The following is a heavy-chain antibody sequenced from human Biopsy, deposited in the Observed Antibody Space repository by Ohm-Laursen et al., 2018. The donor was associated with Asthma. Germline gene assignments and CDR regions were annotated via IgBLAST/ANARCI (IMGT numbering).Heavy chain of an antibody. V-gene: IGHV1-69*13. CDR3: ARVDAIMISGDFYFYSGFDL. CDR1: GGTFRTYA. D-gene: IGHD3-16*01. J-gene: IGHJ6*02. CDR2: IIPMYGVP. Sequence: SVKVSCKSPGGTFRTYAFNWVRQAPGQGLEWMGGIIPMYGVPKVAQKFQGRVTITADESTSTAYMEMSSLRSEDTAVYYCARVDAIMISGDFYFYSGFDLWGQGTTVRVSS.